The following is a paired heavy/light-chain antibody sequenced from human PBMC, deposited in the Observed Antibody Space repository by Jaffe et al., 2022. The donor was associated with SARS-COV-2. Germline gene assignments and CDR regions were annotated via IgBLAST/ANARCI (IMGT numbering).Heavy chain of an antibody. CDR2: TSYDGTYK. D-gene: IGHD6-13*01. J-gene: IGHJ4*02. Sequence: QVHLVESGGGVVQPGRSLRLSCAASGFTFSSYAMHWVRQAPGKGLEWVALTSYDGTYKYYADSVKGRFTISRDSSKNTLYLQINSLRPEDTAVYYCARNAGYTSNWDVDYWGQGTLVTVSS. CDR3: ARNAGYTSNWDVDY. V-gene: IGHV3-30*04. CDR1: GFTFSSYA.
Light chain of an antibody. CDR2: RNN. V-gene: IGLV1-47*01. CDR1: SSNIGTNY. J-gene: IGLJ1*01. CDR3: AAWDDSLSGLV. Sequence: QSVVTQPPSVSGTPGQRVTISCSGSSSNIGTNYVYWYQQLPGTAPKFLIYRNNQRTSGVPDRFSGSKSGTSASLAISGLRSEDEADYYCAAWDDSLSGLVFGTGTKVTVL.